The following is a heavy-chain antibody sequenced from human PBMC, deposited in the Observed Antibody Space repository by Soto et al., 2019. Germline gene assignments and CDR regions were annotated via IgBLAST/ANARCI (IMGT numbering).Heavy chain of an antibody. J-gene: IGHJ6*02. CDR3: ARDVATVPTLGGMDV. Sequence: QVQLQESGPGLVKPSQTLSLTCTVSGGSISSGGYYWSWIRQHPGKCLEWIGYIYYSGSTYYNPSLKSRVTISVDTSKNQFSLKLSSVTAADTAVYYCARDVATVPTLGGMDVWGQGTTVTVSS. D-gene: IGHD4-4*01. V-gene: IGHV4-31*03. CDR2: IYYSGST. CDR1: GGSISSGGYY.